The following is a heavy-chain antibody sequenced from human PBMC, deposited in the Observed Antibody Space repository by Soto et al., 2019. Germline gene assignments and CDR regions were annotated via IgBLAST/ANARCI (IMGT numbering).Heavy chain of an antibody. CDR3: TKDTQLRFYGLDV. CDR2: ISWNSGTI. CDR1: GFGFDGYA. Sequence: EVQLVESGGDLVQPGRSLRLSCAASGFGFDGYAMHWVRQAPGKGLEWVSGISWNSGTIDYADSVKGRFTISRDNGKNSLYLQMNSLRREDTAMYYCTKDTQLRFYGLDVWGQGTRVTVSS. J-gene: IGHJ6*02. V-gene: IGHV3-9*01.